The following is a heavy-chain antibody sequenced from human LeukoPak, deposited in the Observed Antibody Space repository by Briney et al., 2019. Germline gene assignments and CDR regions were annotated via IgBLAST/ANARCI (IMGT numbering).Heavy chain of an antibody. V-gene: IGHV4-4*07. CDR3: ARDQSVVVPAAMGHYYYYMDV. D-gene: IGHD2-2*01. J-gene: IGHJ6*03. CDR2: IYTSGST. Sequence: PSETLSLTCTVSGGSISSYYWSWIRQPAGKGLEWIGRIYTSGSTTYNPSLKSRVTMSVDTSKNQFSLKLSSVTAADTAVYYCARDQSVVVPAAMGHYYYYMDVWGKGTTVTVSS. CDR1: GGSISSYY.